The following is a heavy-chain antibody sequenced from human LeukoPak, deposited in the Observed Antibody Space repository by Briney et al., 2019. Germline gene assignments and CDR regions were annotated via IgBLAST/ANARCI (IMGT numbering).Heavy chain of an antibody. CDR3: AGAYSIAAAGRGWFDP. J-gene: IGHJ5*02. CDR2: ISYDGSNK. V-gene: IGHV3-30-3*01. D-gene: IGHD6-13*01. CDR1: GFTFSTYA. Sequence: GGSLRLSCAASGFTFSTYAMHWVRQAPGKGLEWVAVISYDGSNKYYADSVKGRFTISRDNSKNTLYLQMNSLRAEDTAVYYCAGAYSIAAAGRGWFDPWGQGTLVTVSS.